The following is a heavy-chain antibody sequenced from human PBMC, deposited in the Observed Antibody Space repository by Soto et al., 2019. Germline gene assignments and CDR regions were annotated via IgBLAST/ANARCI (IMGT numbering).Heavy chain of an antibody. CDR3: ARIPQIAVAGTRFGYFDL. CDR1: GFTFSSYG. V-gene: IGHV3-33*01. J-gene: IGHJ2*01. Sequence: QVQLEESGGGVGQHGRSLRLSCAASGFTFSSYGMHWVRQAPGKGLEWVAVIWYDGSNKYYADSVKGRFTISRDNSKNTLYLQMNSLGAEDTAVYYCARIPQIAVAGTRFGYFDLWGRGTLVTVSS. D-gene: IGHD6-19*01. CDR2: IWYDGSNK.